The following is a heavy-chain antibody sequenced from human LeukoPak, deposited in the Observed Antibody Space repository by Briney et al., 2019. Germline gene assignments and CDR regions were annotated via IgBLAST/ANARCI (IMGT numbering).Heavy chain of an antibody. D-gene: IGHD1-1*01. CDR3: ARSLGATRTGFDI. CDR1: GYSFTNYG. J-gene: IGHJ3*02. CDR2: ISAYNGNT. V-gene: IGHV1-18*01. Sequence: ASVKVSCKASGYSFTNYGISWVRQAPGQGLEWMGWISAYNGNTHYAQKFQGRVAMTTDTSTSTAYMELRSLRSDDTAVYYCARSLGATRTGFDIWGQGTMVTVSS.